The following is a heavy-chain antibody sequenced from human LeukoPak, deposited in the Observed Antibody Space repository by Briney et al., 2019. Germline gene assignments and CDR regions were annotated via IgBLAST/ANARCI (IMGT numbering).Heavy chain of an antibody. J-gene: IGHJ4*02. CDR1: GGSISSYY. D-gene: IGHD6-19*01. CDR3: ARAVAVAGIGFDY. Sequence: SETLSLTCTVSGGSISSYYWSWIRQPPGKGLEWIGYIYYSGSTNYNPSLKSRVTISVDTSKNQFSLKLSSVTAADTAVCYCARAVAVAGIGFDYWGQGTLVTVSS. CDR2: IYYSGST. V-gene: IGHV4-59*01.